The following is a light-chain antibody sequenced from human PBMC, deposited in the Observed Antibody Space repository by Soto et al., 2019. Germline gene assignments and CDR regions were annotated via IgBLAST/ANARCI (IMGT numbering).Light chain of an antibody. CDR1: QSVSSSY. CDR3: QQYGTSPLT. Sequence: EIVLTQSPGTLSLSPEERATLSCRASQSVSSSYLAWYQQKPGQAPRLLIYGASSRATGIPDRFSGSGSGTDLTLTISSLAPEDFAVYYCQQYGTSPLTCGGGTKIQIK. J-gene: IGKJ4*01. CDR2: GAS. V-gene: IGKV3-20*01.